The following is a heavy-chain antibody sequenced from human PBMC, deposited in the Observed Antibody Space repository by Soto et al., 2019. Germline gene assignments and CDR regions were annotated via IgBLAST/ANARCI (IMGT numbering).Heavy chain of an antibody. CDR1: GFTFNSSA. CDR3: AADKGYDSSGYSDY. Sequence: ASVKVSCKASGFTFNSSAVQWVRQARGQRLEWIGWIVVGSGNTNYAQKFQERVTITRDMSTSTAYMELSSLRSEDTAVYYCAADKGYDSSGYSDYWGQGTLVTVSS. CDR2: IVVGSGNT. D-gene: IGHD3-22*01. J-gene: IGHJ4*02. V-gene: IGHV1-58*01.